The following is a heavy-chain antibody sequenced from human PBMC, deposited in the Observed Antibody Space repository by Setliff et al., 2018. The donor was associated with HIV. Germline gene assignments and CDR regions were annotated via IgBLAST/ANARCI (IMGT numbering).Heavy chain of an antibody. D-gene: IGHD2-2*01. CDR1: GYTFTSYT. CDR3: ARMPSAAMWGGGAFDI. V-gene: IGHV1-3*01. J-gene: IGHJ3*02. CDR2: INAGNGNT. Sequence: ASVKVSCKASGYTFTSYTMHWVRQAPGQRPEWMGWINAGNGNTKYSQKFQGRVTITRDTSASTAYMVLSSLRSEDTAVYYCARMPSAAMWGGGAFDIWGQGTMVTVSS.